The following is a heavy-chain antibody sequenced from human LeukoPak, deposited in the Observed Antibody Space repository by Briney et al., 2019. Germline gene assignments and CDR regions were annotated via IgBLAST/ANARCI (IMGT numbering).Heavy chain of an antibody. CDR1: AITLSNSG. CDR2: ISDSGGRT. V-gene: IGHV3-23*01. Sequence: GGSLRLSCAVSAITLSNSGIGSVRQNPGKGLGWVAGISDSGGRTNYADSVKGRFTISRDRAKNSLYLQMNSLRAEDTAVYFCARRDLHAKDYWGQGTLVTVSS. J-gene: IGHJ4*02. CDR3: ARRDLHAKDY. D-gene: IGHD5-24*01.